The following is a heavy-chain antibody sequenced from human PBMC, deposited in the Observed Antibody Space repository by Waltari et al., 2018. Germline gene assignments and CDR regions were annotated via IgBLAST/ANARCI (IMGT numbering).Heavy chain of an antibody. J-gene: IGHJ4*02. CDR3: AHSTNPNDFWSGYSGGGSFDY. CDR1: GFSLSTSGVG. Sequence: QITLKESGPTLVKPTQTLTLTCTFSGFSLSTSGVGVGWIRPPPGKALEWLALLYWNDDKRYSPSLKSRLTITKDTSKNQVVLTMTNMDPVDTATYYCAHSTNPNDFWSGYSGGGSFDYWGQGTLVTVSS. CDR2: LYWNDDK. V-gene: IGHV2-5*01. D-gene: IGHD3-3*01.